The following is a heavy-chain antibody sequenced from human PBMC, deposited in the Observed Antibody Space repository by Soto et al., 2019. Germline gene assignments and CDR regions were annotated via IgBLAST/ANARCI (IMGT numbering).Heavy chain of an antibody. V-gene: IGHV3-23*01. Sequence: EVQLLESGGGLVQPGGSLRLSCAASGFTFSSYAMSWVRQAPGKGLEWVSAISGSGGSTYYADSVKGRFTISRDNSKNTRYLQMDSLRAEDTAVYYWAKDLGVVVPAAPSGWFDPWGQGTLVTVSS. CDR1: GFTFSSYA. CDR3: AKDLGVVVPAAPSGWFDP. CDR2: ISGSGGST. J-gene: IGHJ5*02. D-gene: IGHD2-2*01.